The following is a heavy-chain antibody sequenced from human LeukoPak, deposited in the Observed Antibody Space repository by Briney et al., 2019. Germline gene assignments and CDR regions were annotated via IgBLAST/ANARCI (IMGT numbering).Heavy chain of an antibody. CDR2: IYYSGST. Sequence: SETLSLTCTVSGDSISNYYWTCIRQPPGKGLEWIGYIYYSGSTNHNPSLKSRVTISVDTLKNQFSLNLTSVTAADTAVYYCARPPVLDYWGQGTLVTVSA. CDR3: ARPPVLDY. V-gene: IGHV4-59*08. J-gene: IGHJ4*02. CDR1: GDSISNYY.